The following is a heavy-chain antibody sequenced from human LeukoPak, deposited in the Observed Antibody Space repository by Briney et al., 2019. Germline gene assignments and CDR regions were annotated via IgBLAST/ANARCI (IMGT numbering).Heavy chain of an antibody. V-gene: IGHV1-69*06. CDR3: ARDRYYGSGSPEGFDAFDI. Sequence: GSSVKVSCKASGCTFSSYAISWVRQAPGQGLEWMGGIIPIFGTANYAQKFQGRVTITADKSTSTAYMELSSLRSEDTAVYYCARDRYYGSGSPEGFDAFDIWGQGTMVTVSS. J-gene: IGHJ3*02. D-gene: IGHD3-10*01. CDR1: GCTFSSYA. CDR2: IIPIFGTA.